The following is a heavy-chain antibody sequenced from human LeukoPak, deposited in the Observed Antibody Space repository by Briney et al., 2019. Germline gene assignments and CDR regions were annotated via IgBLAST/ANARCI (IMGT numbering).Heavy chain of an antibody. CDR3: ARDQVDYCSSTSCYTCYYYMDV. J-gene: IGHJ6*03. V-gene: IGHV4-4*07. Sequence: PSETLSLTCTVSGGSISSYYWSWIRQPARKGLEWIGRIYTSGSTNYNPSLKSRVTMSVDTSKNQFSLKLSSVTAADTAVYYCARDQVDYCSSTSCYTCYYYMDVWGKGTTVTVSS. CDR1: GGSISSYY. D-gene: IGHD2-2*02. CDR2: IYTSGST.